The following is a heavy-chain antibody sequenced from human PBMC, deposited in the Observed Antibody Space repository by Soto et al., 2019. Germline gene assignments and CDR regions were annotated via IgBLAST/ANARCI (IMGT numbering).Heavy chain of an antibody. CDR3: ARDVSPGSRSLYLDAFDI. D-gene: IGHD3-10*01. CDR1: GFTFGSYW. Sequence: EVQLVESGGTLVQPGGSLRLSCEGSGFTFGSYWMTWVRQAPGKGLEWVANIKRDGSNKSYLDSVRGRFTISRDNAKNSLYLQMSSLRAEDTALYYGARDVSPGSRSLYLDAFDIWGQGTMVTVSS. CDR2: IKRDGSNK. J-gene: IGHJ3*02. V-gene: IGHV3-7*05.